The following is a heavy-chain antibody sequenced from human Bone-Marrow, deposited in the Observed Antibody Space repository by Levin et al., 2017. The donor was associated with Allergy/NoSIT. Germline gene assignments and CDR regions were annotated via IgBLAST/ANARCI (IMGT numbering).Heavy chain of an antibody. Sequence: ASVKVSCKASGYTFTTYVLNWVRQAPGQGLEWMGWINTNTGKPTYDQGFTGRFVFSLDTSVSTAYLQINSLKAEDTAVFFCARGGGANWRLLDYWGQGALVTVSS. CDR2: INTNTGKP. CDR3: ARGGGANWRLLDY. CDR1: GYTFTTYV. J-gene: IGHJ4*02. V-gene: IGHV7-4-1*02. D-gene: IGHD1-1*01.